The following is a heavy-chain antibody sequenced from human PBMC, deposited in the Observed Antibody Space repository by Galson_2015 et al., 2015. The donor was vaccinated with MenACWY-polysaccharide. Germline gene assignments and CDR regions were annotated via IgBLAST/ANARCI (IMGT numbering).Heavy chain of an antibody. J-gene: IGHJ6*02. CDR3: ARVKSGLIAVAGTDGMDV. Sequence: ETLSLTCTVSGGSISSPNWWSWVRQFPGKGLEWIGEMYHSGSTKYNPSLKSRVTISVDKSKNQFSLKLTSVTAADTAVYFCARVKSGLIAVAGTDGMDVWGQGTTVTVSS. CDR1: GGSISSPNW. CDR2: MYHSGST. D-gene: IGHD6-19*01. V-gene: IGHV4-4*01.